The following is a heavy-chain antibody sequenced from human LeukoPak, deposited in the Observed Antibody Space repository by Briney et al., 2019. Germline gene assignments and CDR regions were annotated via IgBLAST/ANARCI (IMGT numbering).Heavy chain of an antibody. D-gene: IGHD2-2*01. CDR2: IYSGGST. CDR3: ARSGSTSLDYFDY. Sequence: GGSLRLSCVASGFTVSSNYMSWVRQAPGKGLEWVSVIYSGGSTYYADSVKGRFTISRDNSKNTLYLQMNSLRAEDTAVYYCARSGSTSLDYFDYWGQGTLVTVSS. V-gene: IGHV3-66*01. CDR1: GFTVSSNY. J-gene: IGHJ4*02.